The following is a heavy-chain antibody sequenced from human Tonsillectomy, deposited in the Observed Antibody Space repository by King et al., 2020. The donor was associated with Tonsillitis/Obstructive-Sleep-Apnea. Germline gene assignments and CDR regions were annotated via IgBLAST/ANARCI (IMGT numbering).Heavy chain of an antibody. D-gene: IGHD2-21*02. CDR1: GFNFRNYA. CDR2: ITGAGDNA. Sequence: VQLVESGGGLVQPGGSLRLSCAAFGFNFRNYAMTWVRQAPGKGLDWVSAITGAGDNAFYADSVRGRVTVSRDNSTHILYLQMNGLRAEDTARYYCAKDPWRTCGSYDCYLSDWFDPWGQGTLVTVSS. V-gene: IGHV3-23*04. CDR3: AKDPWRTCGSYDCYLSDWFDP. J-gene: IGHJ5*02.